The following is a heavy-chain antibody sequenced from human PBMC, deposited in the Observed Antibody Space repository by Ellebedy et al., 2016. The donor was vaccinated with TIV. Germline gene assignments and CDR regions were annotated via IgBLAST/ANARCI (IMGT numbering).Heavy chain of an antibody. CDR2: FSGSGGTI. Sequence: PGGSLRLSCAASGSPISGYDIHWVRHVPRKGLEWVSYFSGSGGTIHYGGAVKGRFTISRDNAKNSLYLQMNSLRAEDTAVYYCAIFGLHDGFEFWGQGTMVTVSA. V-gene: IGHV3-48*03. CDR1: GSPISGYD. J-gene: IGHJ3*01. D-gene: IGHD3-3*02. CDR3: AIFGLHDGFEF.